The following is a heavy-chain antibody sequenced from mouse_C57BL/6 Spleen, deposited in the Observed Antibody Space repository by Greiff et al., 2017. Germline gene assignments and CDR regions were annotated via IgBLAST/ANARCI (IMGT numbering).Heavy chain of an antibody. CDR3: ARSVITTVVPRYFDV. D-gene: IGHD1-1*01. CDR2: IYPRSGNT. Sequence: QVQLKESGAELARPGASVKLSCKASGYTFTSYGISWVKQRTGQGLEWIGEIYPRSGNTYYNEKFKGKATLTADKSSSTAYMELRSLTSEDSAVYFCARSVITTVVPRYFDVWGTGTTVTVSS. J-gene: IGHJ1*03. V-gene: IGHV1-81*01. CDR1: GYTFTSYG.